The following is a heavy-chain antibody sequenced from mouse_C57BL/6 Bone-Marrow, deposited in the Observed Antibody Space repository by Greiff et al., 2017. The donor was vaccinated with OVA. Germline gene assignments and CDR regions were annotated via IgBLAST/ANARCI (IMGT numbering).Heavy chain of an antibody. CDR3: ARLDYDYDGPFDY. Sequence: EVKLQQSGPVLVKPGASVKMSCKASGYTFTDYYMNWVKQSHGKSLEWIGVINPYNGGTSYNQKFKGKATLTVDKSSSTAYMELNSLTSEDSAVYYCARLDYDYDGPFDYWGQGTTLTVSS. J-gene: IGHJ2*01. V-gene: IGHV1-19*01. D-gene: IGHD2-4*01. CDR1: GYTFTDYY. CDR2: INPYNGGT.